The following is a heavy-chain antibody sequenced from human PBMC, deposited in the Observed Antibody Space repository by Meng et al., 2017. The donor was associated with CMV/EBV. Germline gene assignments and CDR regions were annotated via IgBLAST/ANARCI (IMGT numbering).Heavy chain of an antibody. D-gene: IGHD1-26*01. CDR1: GFILRSFA. J-gene: IGHJ5*02. V-gene: IGHV3-23*01. Sequence: SGFILRSFAMSWVRQAPGKGLEWVSVITGSGSSSYYAESIKGRFTISRDNSKSTVDLQMDSLRVEDTAVYFCARGFSGGAQRGNWFAPWGQGTLVTVSS. CDR3: ARGFSGGAQRGNWFAP. CDR2: ITGSGSSS.